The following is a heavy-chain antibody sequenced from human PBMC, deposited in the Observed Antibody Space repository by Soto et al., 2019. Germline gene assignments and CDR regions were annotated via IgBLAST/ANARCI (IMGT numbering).Heavy chain of an antibody. Sequence: QLQLVQSGAEVERPGASVRVSCKAYGYPFSKYGISWIRQAPGQGLEWMGWIKPDNGDTNYAQKFQGRVTMTTDTSSITAYMALRSLRSDYTDVYYCATSYASGFDPWGQGTLVSVSS. V-gene: IGHV1-18*04. CDR3: ATSYASGFDP. CDR2: IKPDNGDT. D-gene: IGHD3-10*01. CDR1: GYPFSKYG. J-gene: IGHJ5*02.